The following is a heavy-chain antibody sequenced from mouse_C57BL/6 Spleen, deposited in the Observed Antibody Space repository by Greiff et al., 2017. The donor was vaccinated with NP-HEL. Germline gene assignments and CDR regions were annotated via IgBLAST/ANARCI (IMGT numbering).Heavy chain of an antibody. CDR1: GYTFTSYW. Sequence: QVQLQQPGAELVKPGASVKLSCKASGYTFTSYWMQWVKQRPGQGLEWIGEIDPSDSYTNYNQKFKGKATLTVDTSSSTAYMQLSSLTSEDSAVYYCAWFAYGAKGTLVTVSA. V-gene: IGHV1-50*01. CDR3: AWFAY. J-gene: IGHJ3*01. CDR2: IDPSDSYT.